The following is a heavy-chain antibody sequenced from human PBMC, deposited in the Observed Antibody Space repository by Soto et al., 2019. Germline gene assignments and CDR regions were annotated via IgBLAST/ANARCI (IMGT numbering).Heavy chain of an antibody. CDR1: GGSISSGGYY. V-gene: IGHV4-61*08. CDR3: ARVEYSGYPRI. CDR2: IYFSGST. J-gene: IGHJ4*02. D-gene: IGHD5-12*01. Sequence: SETLSLTCTVSGGSISSGGYYWSWIRQHPGKGLEWIGYIYFSGSTNYNPSLKSRVTISGDTSKNQFSLKLTSVTAADTAVYYCARVEYSGYPRIWGQGTLVTVSS.